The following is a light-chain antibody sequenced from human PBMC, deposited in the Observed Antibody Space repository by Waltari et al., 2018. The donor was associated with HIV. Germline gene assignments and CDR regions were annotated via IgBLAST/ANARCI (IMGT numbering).Light chain of an antibody. J-gene: IGLJ3*02. V-gene: IGLV1-51*01. CDR3: GTWDTSLGAGV. CDR1: SSKFGNDF. CDR2: DNY. Sequence: QSVLTQPPSVSAAPGQKVTISCSGSSSKFGNDFVSWYQHLPGAAHKILIYDNYERASVISDSFSGSKSGTSATLGSTGLQTGDEADYYCGTWDTSLGAGVFGGGTKLTVL.